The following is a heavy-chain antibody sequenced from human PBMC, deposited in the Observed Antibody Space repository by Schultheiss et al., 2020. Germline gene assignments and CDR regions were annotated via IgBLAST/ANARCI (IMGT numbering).Heavy chain of an antibody. CDR2: ISYNEGS. D-gene: IGHD6-13*01. Sequence: SATLSLTCTVSGGSISTYYWTWIRQAPGKGLEWIGYISYNEGSNYISSLKSRVTISADTSKNQFSLKLSSVTAADTAVYFCVRDRGYTYVDYWGQGTLVTGSS. CDR3: VRDRGYTYVDY. CDR1: GGSISTYY. J-gene: IGHJ4*02. V-gene: IGHV4-59*01.